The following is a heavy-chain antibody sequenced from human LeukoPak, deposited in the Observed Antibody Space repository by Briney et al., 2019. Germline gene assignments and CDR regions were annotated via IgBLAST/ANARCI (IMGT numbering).Heavy chain of an antibody. V-gene: IGHV4-30-4*08. CDR3: ARDHYYDSSGTRNFDY. CDR2: SYYSGST. D-gene: IGHD3-22*01. CDR1: GGSLSSGDYY. J-gene: IGHJ4*02. Sequence: PSETLSLTCTVSGGSLSSGDYYWGWIRQPPGKGWEWIGYSYYSGSTYYNPSLKSRVAISVDTSKNQFSLKLSSVTAADTAVYYCARDHYYDSSGTRNFDYWGQGTLVTVSS.